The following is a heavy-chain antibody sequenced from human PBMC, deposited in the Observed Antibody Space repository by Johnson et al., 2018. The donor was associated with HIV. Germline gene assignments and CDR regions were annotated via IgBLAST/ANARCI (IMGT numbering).Heavy chain of an antibody. D-gene: IGHD3-16*02. Sequence: VQLVESGGGVVRPGGSLRLSCVASGFTLDDYDMSWVRQAPGKGLEWVSVIYSGGSTYYADSVKGRFTIPRDNSKNTLYLQMNSLRAEDTAVYYWASHQTAGLRLGYLSSGLHAFDIWGQGTMVTVSS. J-gene: IGHJ3*02. CDR2: IYSGGST. V-gene: IGHV3-66*02. CDR1: GFTLDDYD. CDR3: ASHQTAGLRLGYLSSGLHAFDI.